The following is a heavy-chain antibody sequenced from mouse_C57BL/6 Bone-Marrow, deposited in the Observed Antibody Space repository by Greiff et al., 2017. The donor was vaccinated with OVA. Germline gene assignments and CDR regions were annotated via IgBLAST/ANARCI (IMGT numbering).Heavy chain of an antibody. CDR1: EYEFPSHD. Sequence: EVQRVESGGGLVQPGESLKLSCESNEYEFPSHDMSWVRKTPEKRLELVAAINSDGGSTYYPDTMESRFIISRDNTKKTLYLQMSSLRSEDTALYYCARQVTTEGDYAMDYWGQGTSVTVSS. CDR2: INSDGGST. V-gene: IGHV5-2*01. D-gene: IGHD2-2*01. CDR3: ARQVTTEGDYAMDY. J-gene: IGHJ4*01.